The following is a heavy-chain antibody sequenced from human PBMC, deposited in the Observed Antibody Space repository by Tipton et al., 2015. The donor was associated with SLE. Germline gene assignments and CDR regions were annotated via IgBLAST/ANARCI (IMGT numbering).Heavy chain of an antibody. V-gene: IGHV3-53*01. J-gene: IGHJ2*01. CDR1: GFTVSSNY. CDR2: IYSGGST. CDR3: ARDGIAVAGNWYFDL. Sequence: SLRLSCAASGFTVSSNYMSRVRQAPGKGLEWVSVIYSGGSTYYADSVKGRFTISRDNSKNTLYLQMNSLRAEDTAVYYCARDGIAVAGNWYFDLWGRGTLVTVSS. D-gene: IGHD6-19*01.